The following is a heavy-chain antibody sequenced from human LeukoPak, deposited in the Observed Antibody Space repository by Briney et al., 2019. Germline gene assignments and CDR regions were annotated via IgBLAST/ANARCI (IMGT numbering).Heavy chain of an antibody. CDR3: ARESYDSSRFDP. J-gene: IGHJ5*02. V-gene: IGHV4-34*01. D-gene: IGHD3-22*01. CDR1: GGSFSGYY. CDR2: INHSGST. Sequence: PSETLSLTCAVYGGSFSGYYWSWIRQPPGKGLEWIGEINHSGSTNYNPSLKSRVTISVDTSKNQFSLKLSSVTAADTAVYYCARESYDSSRFDPWGQGTLVTVSS.